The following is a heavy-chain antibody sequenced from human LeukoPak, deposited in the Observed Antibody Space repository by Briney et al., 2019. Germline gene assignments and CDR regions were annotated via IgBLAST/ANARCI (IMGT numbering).Heavy chain of an antibody. CDR2: INPSGGST. Sequence: ASVKVSCKASGYTFTTYYMHWVRQAPGQGLEWMGIINPSGGSTSYAQKFQGRVTMTRDTSTSTVYMELSSLRSEDTAAYYCARDRTGYYYDSSGYYFDAFDIWGQGTMVTVSS. J-gene: IGHJ3*02. D-gene: IGHD3-22*01. CDR3: ARDRTGYYYDSSGYYFDAFDI. V-gene: IGHV1-46*03. CDR1: GYTFTTYY.